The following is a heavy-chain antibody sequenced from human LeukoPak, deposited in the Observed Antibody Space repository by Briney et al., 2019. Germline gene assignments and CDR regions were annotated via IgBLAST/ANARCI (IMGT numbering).Heavy chain of an antibody. Sequence: PSETLSLTCTVSGGSISSSSYYWGWIRQPPGKGLEWIGNIYYRGSTYYNPSLKSRVTISVDTSKNQFSLKLSSVTAADTAVYYCARALFSSSSLDYFDYWGQGTLVTVSS. CDR1: GGSISSSSYY. CDR3: ARALFSSSSLDYFDY. V-gene: IGHV4-39*07. J-gene: IGHJ4*02. CDR2: IYYRGST. D-gene: IGHD6-6*01.